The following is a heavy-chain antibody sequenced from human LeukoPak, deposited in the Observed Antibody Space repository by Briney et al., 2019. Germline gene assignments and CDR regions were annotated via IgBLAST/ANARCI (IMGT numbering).Heavy chain of an antibody. J-gene: IGHJ5*02. CDR1: GGTFSSYA. Sequence: GASVKVSCKASGGTFSSYAISWVRQAPGQGLEWMGGIIPIFGTANYAQKFRGRVTITTDESTSTAYMELSSLRSEDTAVYYCARAIVVVPAASGTQMNWFDPWGQGTLVTVSS. V-gene: IGHV1-69*05. CDR2: IIPIFGTA. CDR3: ARAIVVVPAASGTQMNWFDP. D-gene: IGHD2-2*01.